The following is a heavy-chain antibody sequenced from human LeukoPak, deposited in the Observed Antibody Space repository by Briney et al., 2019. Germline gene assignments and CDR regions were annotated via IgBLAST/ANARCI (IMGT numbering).Heavy chain of an antibody. D-gene: IGHD2-15*01. Sequence: GGSLRLSCAASGFTFSSYGMHWVRQAPGKGLEWVAVISYDGSNKYYADSVKGRFTISRDNSKNTLYLQMNSLRAEDTAVYYRATSVVVAANPNYWGQGTLVTVSS. V-gene: IGHV3-30*03. J-gene: IGHJ4*02. CDR3: ATSVVVAANPNY. CDR2: ISYDGSNK. CDR1: GFTFSSYG.